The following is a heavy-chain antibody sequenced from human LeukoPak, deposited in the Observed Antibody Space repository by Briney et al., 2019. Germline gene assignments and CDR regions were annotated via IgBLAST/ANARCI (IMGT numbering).Heavy chain of an antibody. CDR1: GFTFSTYA. V-gene: IGHV3-23*01. D-gene: IGHD3-10*01. CDR2: IGGSGDFT. Sequence: GVSLRLSCAASGFTFSTYAMSWVRQAPGKGLEWVSAIGGSGDFTYYAEYVRGRFTISRDNSEKTLYLQMNSLRAEDTAVYYCAKADRGWGVITKDWGQGTLVTVSS. J-gene: IGHJ4*02. CDR3: AKADRGWGVITKD.